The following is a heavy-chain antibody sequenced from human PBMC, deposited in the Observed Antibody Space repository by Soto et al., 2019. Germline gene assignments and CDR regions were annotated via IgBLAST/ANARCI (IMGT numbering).Heavy chain of an antibody. D-gene: IGHD3-3*01. Sequence: PSVKVSFKASGYTFTSYGISWVRQAPGQGLEWMGWISAYNGNTNYAQKLQGRVTMTTDTSTSTAYMELRSLRSDDTAVYYCARAKGITIFGVVTLYNWFDPWGQGTLVTVSS. CDR2: ISAYNGNT. CDR3: ARAKGITIFGVVTLYNWFDP. J-gene: IGHJ5*02. V-gene: IGHV1-18*04. CDR1: GYTFTSYG.